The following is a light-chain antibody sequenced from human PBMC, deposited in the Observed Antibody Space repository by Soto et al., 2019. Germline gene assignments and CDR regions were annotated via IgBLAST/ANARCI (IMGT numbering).Light chain of an antibody. V-gene: IGLV2-14*01. Sequence: QSALTQSASVSGSPGQSITISCTGTSSDVGGYNYVSWYQQHPGKAPKIIIYDVSNRPSGVSTRFSGSKSGNTASLTISGLQAEDEADYTCSSYTSTNSWVFGGGTKLTVL. CDR3: SSYTSTNSWV. CDR2: DVS. J-gene: IGLJ3*02. CDR1: SSDVGGYNY.